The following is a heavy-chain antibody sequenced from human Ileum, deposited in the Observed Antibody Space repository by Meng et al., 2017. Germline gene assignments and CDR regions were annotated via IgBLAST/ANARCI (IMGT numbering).Heavy chain of an antibody. V-gene: IGHV7-4-1*02. CDR2: INTNTGNS. D-gene: IGHD4-23*01. J-gene: IGHJ4*02. CDR3: ARHTGNFGLDF. CDR1: GYTFTSQS. Sequence: QVQLMQSGSELKKPGAALKVSCTTSGYTFTSQSLNWVRQAPGQGLEWIGWINTNTGNSNYAPGFTGRFVFSLDTSVSTAYLQISSLNVEDTAVYYCARHTGNFGLDFWGQGTLVTVSS.